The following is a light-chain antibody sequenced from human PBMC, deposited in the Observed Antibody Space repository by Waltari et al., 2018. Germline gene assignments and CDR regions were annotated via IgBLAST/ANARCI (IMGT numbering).Light chain of an antibody. CDR3: QAWDTSTAVV. Sequence: SYDLTQPPSVSVSPGQTASLTCSGHEFNKQYVSWYQQKPGQTPVLVIYQDTKRPSGIPERFSGSTSGNIATLTISGTQAMDEADYYCQAWDTSTAVVFGGGTKLTVL. CDR1: EFNKQY. CDR2: QDT. J-gene: IGLJ3*02. V-gene: IGLV3-1*01.